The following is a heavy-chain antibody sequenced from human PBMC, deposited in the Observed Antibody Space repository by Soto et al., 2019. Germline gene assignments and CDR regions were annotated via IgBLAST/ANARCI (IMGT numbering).Heavy chain of an antibody. CDR3: ASRYGYSFDY. D-gene: IGHD1-1*01. J-gene: IGHJ4*02. CDR2: IYYGGTT. Sequence: SETLSLTCTVSGGSISPYYWTWVRQPPGKGLEWIGYIYYGGTTSYNPSLMSRVTISLETSKSQISLRLSSVTSADTAIYYCASRYGYSFDYWGQGTLVTVSS. V-gene: IGHV4-59*08. CDR1: GGSISPYY.